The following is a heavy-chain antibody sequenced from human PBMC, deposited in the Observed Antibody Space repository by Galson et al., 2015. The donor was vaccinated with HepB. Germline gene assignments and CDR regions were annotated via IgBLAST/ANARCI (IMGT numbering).Heavy chain of an antibody. CDR1: GFTFSSYS. J-gene: IGHJ4*02. CDR2: ISSSSSYI. Sequence: SLRLSCAASGFTFSSYSMNWVRQAPGKGLEWVSSISSSSSYIYYADSVKGRFTISRDNAKNSLYLQMNSLRAGDTAVYYCARDLRELLRYYYFDYWGQGTLVTVSS. CDR3: ARDLRELLRYYYFDY. V-gene: IGHV3-21*01. D-gene: IGHD1-26*01.